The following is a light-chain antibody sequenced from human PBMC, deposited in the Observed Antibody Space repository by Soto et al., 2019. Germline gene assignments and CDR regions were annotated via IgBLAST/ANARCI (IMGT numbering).Light chain of an antibody. CDR1: QSVNSN. V-gene: IGKV3-15*01. CDR3: QQYNDWPLT. J-gene: IGKJ4*01. CDR2: GAS. Sequence: EKVMTQSPATLSVSPGGRATLSCRASQSVNSNLAWYQQKPGQAPRLLLYGASTRATGIPARFSGSASGTEFTLTISILQSEDSAVYYCQQYNDWPLTFGGGTKVDIK.